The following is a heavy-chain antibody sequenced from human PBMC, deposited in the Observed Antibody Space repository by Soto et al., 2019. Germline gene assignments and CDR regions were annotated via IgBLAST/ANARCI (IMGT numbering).Heavy chain of an antibody. CDR2: MNPNSGNT. Sequence: QVQLVQSGAEVKKPGTSVKVSCKASGYTFTSYDINWVRQATGQGLEWMGWMNPNSGNTENAKKFQGRVTMTRNTSSSTAYMALRRLISEDAAVYYCASPLYGDNGDYWGQGSLVTVSS. D-gene: IGHD4-17*01. V-gene: IGHV1-8*01. CDR1: GYTFTSYD. CDR3: ASPLYGDNGDY. J-gene: IGHJ4*02.